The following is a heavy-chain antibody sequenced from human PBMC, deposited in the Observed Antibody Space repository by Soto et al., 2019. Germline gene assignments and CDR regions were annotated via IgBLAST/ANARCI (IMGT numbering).Heavy chain of an antibody. CDR1: GYTFTGYY. D-gene: IGHD6-19*01. J-gene: IGHJ3*02. CDR3: AARSGWTYDAFDI. CDR2: INPNSGGT. Sequence: ASVKVSCKASGYTFTGYYMHWVRQAPGQGLEWMGWINPNSGGTNYAQKFQGWVTMTRDTSISTAYMELRSLRSDDTAVYYCAARSGWTYDAFDIWGQGTMVTVSS. V-gene: IGHV1-2*04.